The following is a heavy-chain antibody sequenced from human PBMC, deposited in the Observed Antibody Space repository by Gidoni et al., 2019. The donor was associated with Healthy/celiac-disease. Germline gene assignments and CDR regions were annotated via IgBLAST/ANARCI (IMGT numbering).Heavy chain of an antibody. D-gene: IGHD5-18*01. J-gene: IGHJ6*02. CDR1: GYTFTSYY. Sequence: QVQLVQSGAEVKKPGASVKVSCKASGYTFTSYYMHWVRQAPGQGLEWMGIINPSGGSTSYAQKFQGRGTMTRDTSTSTVYMELSSLRSEDTAVYYCARAYHSYGSVVVGMDVWGQGTTVTVSS. CDR3: ARAYHSYGSVVVGMDV. V-gene: IGHV1-46*01. CDR2: INPSGGST.